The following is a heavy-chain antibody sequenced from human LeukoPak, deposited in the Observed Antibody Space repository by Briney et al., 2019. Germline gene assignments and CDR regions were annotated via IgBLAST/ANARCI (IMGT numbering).Heavy chain of an antibody. Sequence: GGSLPLSCAASGLHFSSYAMSCARQAPAKGLEGVSAISSSGGSTYYADSVKGRFSTSRDNSKNTLYLHMTSLRAEDTAVYYCAKDHMGYGGKYNWFDPWGQGTLVTVSS. CDR3: AKDHMGYGGKYNWFDP. J-gene: IGHJ5*02. CDR1: GLHFSSYA. D-gene: IGHD4-23*01. CDR2: ISSSGGST. V-gene: IGHV3-23*01.